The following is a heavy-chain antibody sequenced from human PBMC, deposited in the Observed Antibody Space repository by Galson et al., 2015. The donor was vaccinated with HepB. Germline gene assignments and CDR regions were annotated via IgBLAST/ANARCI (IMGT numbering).Heavy chain of an antibody. J-gene: IGHJ6*02. D-gene: IGHD3-10*01. Sequence: SLRLSCAASGFTFSSYGMHWVRQAPGKGLEWVAVISYDGSNKYYADSVKGRFTISRDNSKNTLYLQMNSLRAEDTAVYYCAKKKWYGSGYGMDVWGQGTTVTVSS. CDR1: GFTFSSYG. CDR3: AKKKWYGSGYGMDV. V-gene: IGHV3-30*18. CDR2: ISYDGSNK.